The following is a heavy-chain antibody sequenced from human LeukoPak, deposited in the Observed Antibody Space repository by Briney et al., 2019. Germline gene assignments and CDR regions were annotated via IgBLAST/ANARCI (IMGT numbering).Heavy chain of an antibody. J-gene: IGHJ5*02. V-gene: IGHV3-7*05. CDR1: GFNLSSYW. CDR2: IKQDGSEK. CDR3: AKMASSHFDWFDP. Sequence: GGSLRLSCVASGFNLSSYWMSWVRQAPGKGQEWVASIKQDGSEKYYVDSVKGRFTISRDNSKNTLYLQMNSLRAEDTAVYYCAKMASSHFDWFDPWGQGTLVTVSS. D-gene: IGHD2-8*01.